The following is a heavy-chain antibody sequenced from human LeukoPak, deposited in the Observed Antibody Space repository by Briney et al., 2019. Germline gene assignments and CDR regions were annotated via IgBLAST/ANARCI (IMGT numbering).Heavy chain of an antibody. CDR1: GYSITTYY. V-gene: IGHV4-59*01. CDR2: IYYTGSA. Sequence: KSSETLSLTCTVSGYSITTYYWSWIRQPPGKGLEWIGYIYYTGSANYNPSLKSRVSISVDTSKNQFSLELSSVTAADTAVYYCARAAAAAFEIWGHGTMVTVSS. J-gene: IGHJ3*02. CDR3: ARAAAAAFEI. D-gene: IGHD6-13*01.